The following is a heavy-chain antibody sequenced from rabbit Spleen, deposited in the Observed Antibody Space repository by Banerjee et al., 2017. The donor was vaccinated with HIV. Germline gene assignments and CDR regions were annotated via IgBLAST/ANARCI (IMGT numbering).Heavy chain of an antibody. CDR2: AYGGSSGST. CDR1: GFSVNSGSGFSFSSGYD. CDR3: ARSLFSTNVAL. J-gene: IGHJ3*01. V-gene: IGHV1S40*01. D-gene: IGHD1-1*01. Sequence: QQLVESGGGLVKPGASLTLTCTASGFSVNSGSGFSFSSGYDVCWVRQAPGKGLEWVACAYGGSSGSTYSATWAKGRFTVSKTASTTVTLQMTSLTVADTATYFCARSLFSTNVALWGQGTLVTVS.